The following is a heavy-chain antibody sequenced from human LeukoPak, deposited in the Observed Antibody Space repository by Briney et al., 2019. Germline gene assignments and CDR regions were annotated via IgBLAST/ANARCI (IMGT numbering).Heavy chain of an antibody. CDR1: GYTFTTYV. D-gene: IGHD3-10*01. J-gene: IGHJ4*02. V-gene: IGHV1-18*01. CDR2: ISAYNGNT. CDR3: ARYYIEGRCFDY. Sequence: ASVKVSCKASGYTFTTYVFNWVRQAPGQGLEWMGWISAYNGNTNYAQNLQGRVTMTRDTSIRTAYMELSRLRSDDTAMYYCARYYIEGRCFDYWGQGTLVTVSS.